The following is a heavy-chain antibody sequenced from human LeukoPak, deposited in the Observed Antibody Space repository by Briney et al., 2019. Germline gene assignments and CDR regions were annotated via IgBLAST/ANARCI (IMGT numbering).Heavy chain of an antibody. Sequence: PGGSLRLSCAASGFTFSSYAMSWVRQAPGKGLEWVSGISGSGGNTYYVDSVKGRFTISRDNSKNTLYLQMNSLRAEDTAVYYCAKPIYRYNWNDNWGQGTLVTVSS. J-gene: IGHJ5*02. CDR3: AKPIYRYNWNDN. CDR1: GFTFSSYA. CDR2: ISGSGGNT. D-gene: IGHD2-2*02. V-gene: IGHV3-23*01.